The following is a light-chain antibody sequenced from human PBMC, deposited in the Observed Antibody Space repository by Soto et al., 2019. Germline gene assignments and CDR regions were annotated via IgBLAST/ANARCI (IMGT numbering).Light chain of an antibody. CDR3: QLVDGSVT. CDR2: TTS. Sequence: ELVCTQSPDTPPFSPGGRGTPSRRASQSIDSRWLAWNQRKPGQAPRLLIYTTSSRATGIPDRFSGSGSGTDFTLTISRLEPEDFAVYYCQLVDGSVTFGGGTKVDIK. J-gene: IGKJ4*01. V-gene: IGKV3-20*01. CDR1: QSIDSRW.